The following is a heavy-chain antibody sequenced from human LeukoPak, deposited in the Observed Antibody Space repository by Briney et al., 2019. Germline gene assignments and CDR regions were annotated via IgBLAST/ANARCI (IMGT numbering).Heavy chain of an antibody. D-gene: IGHD6-19*01. CDR3: ARHPSYTSGWPLDY. J-gene: IGHJ4*02. CDR1: GYSFTNYW. Sequence: GESLKISCKGSGYSFTNYWIAWVRQMPGKGLEWMGIIYLGDSGTRYSPSFQGQVTISADKSISTAYLQWSSLKASDTAMYYCARHPSYTSGWPLDYWGQGTLVTVSS. CDR2: IYLGDSGT. V-gene: IGHV5-51*01.